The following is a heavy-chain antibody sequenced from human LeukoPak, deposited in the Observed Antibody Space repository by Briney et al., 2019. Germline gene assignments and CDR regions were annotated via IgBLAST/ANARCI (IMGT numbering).Heavy chain of an antibody. CDR2: IIPIFGTA. J-gene: IGHJ4*02. D-gene: IGHD6-19*01. V-gene: IGHV1-69*06. Sequence: GASVKVSCKASGGTFSSYAISWVRQAPGQGLGWMGGIIPIFGTANYAQKFQGRVTITADKSTSTAYMELSSLRSEDTAVYYCARVPYSSGWYFDYWGQGTLVTVSS. CDR3: ARVPYSSGWYFDY. CDR1: GGTFSSYA.